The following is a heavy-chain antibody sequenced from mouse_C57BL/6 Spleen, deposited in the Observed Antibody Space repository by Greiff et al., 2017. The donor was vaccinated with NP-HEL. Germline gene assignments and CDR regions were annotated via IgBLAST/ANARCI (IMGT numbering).Heavy chain of an antibody. CDR1: GFTFSDYG. CDR3: ARTTGFYWYFDV. Sequence: EVQLQESGGGLVKPGGSLKLSCAASGFTFSDYGMHWVRQAPEKGLEWVAYISSGSSTIYYADTVKGRFTISRDNAKNTLFLQMTSLRSEDTAMYYCARTTGFYWYFDVWGTGTTVTVSS. J-gene: IGHJ1*03. V-gene: IGHV5-17*01. CDR2: ISSGSSTI. D-gene: IGHD4-1*02.